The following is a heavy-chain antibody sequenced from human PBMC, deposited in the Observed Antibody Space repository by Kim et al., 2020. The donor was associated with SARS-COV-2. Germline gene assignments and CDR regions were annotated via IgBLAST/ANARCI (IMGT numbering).Heavy chain of an antibody. V-gene: IGHV3-7*01. J-gene: IGHJ4*02. D-gene: IGHD3-10*01. CDR3: GKGRGLEY. CDR1: GFMISGYW. Sequence: GGSLRLSCAASGFMISGYWMTWVRQAPGKGLEWVANIKQDGSEKYYVDSVKGRFTISRDNTKNSLYLQMNSLRGDDTAVYYCGKGRGLEYWGQGTLVTVSS. CDR2: IKQDGSEK.